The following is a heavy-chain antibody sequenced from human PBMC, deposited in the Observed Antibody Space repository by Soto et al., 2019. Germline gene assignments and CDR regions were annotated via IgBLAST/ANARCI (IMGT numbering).Heavy chain of an antibody. CDR2: INHSGSS. V-gene: IGHV4-34*01. Sequence: QLQLQRRGAGLLRPSETLSLTCVVSGGPFRGYYGSWIRQSPGKGLEWIGDINHSGSSNSNPSLKGRVTISVDMSKTQFSMNLTSATAADVDVYYCARGRGFMSRNALDLWGQGTRVIVSS. CDR3: ARGRGFMSRNALDL. J-gene: IGHJ3*01. CDR1: GGPFRGYY. D-gene: IGHD2-2*01.